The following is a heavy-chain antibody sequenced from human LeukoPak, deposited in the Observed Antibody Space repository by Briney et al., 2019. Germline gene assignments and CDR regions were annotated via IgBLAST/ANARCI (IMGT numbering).Heavy chain of an antibody. D-gene: IGHD3-16*02. J-gene: IGHJ4*02. Sequence: SETLSLTCAVYGGSFSSYYWSWIRQPPGKGLEWIGYIYYSGSTNYNPSLKSRDTISVDTSKNQFSLKLSSVTAADTAVYYCARLNPLRLGELSPNFDYWGQGTLVTVSS. CDR2: IYYSGST. CDR1: GGSFSSYY. V-gene: IGHV4-59*01. CDR3: ARLNPLRLGELSPNFDY.